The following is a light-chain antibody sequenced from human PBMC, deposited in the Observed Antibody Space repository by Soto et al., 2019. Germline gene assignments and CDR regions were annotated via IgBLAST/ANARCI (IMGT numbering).Light chain of an antibody. Sequence: EIVMTQSPTTLSVSPGERATLSCRASQSVSTNLAWYQQKPGQVPSLLIYGASTRASGIPARLSGSGSGTEFTLTIGSLQSEDFAVYYCQQYSSSPSFGQGTRLEIK. J-gene: IGKJ5*01. V-gene: IGKV3-15*01. CDR1: QSVSTN. CDR3: QQYSSSPS. CDR2: GAS.